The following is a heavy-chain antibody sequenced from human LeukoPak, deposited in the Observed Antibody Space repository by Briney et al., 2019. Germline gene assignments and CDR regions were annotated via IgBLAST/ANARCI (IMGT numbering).Heavy chain of an antibody. D-gene: IGHD3-9*01. J-gene: IGHJ4*02. CDR2: ISSTSASYT. V-gene: IGHV3-21*01. CDR1: GFTFSTYN. Sequence: GGSLRLSCVASGFTFSTYNMHWVRQAPGKGLEWVSTISSTSASYTYYADSLKGRFTISRDNAKNSLYLQTNSLRAEDTAVYFCARGTDWSPLDFDYWAREPWSPSPQ. CDR3: ARGTDWSPLDFDY.